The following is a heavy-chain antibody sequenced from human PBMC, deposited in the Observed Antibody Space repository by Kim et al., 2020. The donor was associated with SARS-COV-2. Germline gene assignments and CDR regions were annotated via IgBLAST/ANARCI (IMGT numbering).Heavy chain of an antibody. D-gene: IGHD6-13*01. J-gene: IGHJ4*02. CDR1: GFTVSSNY. CDR2: IYSGGST. Sequence: GGSLRLSCAASGFTVSSNYMSWVRQAPGKGLEWVSVIYSGGSTYYADSVKGRFTISRDNSKNTLYLQMNSLRAEDTAVYYCARVPTGYGGLQYWGQGTLVTVSS. V-gene: IGHV3-53*01. CDR3: ARVPTGYGGLQY.